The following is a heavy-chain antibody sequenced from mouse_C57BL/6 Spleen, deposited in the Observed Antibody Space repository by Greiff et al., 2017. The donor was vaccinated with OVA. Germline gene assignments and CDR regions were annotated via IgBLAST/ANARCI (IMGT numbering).Heavy chain of an antibody. J-gene: IGHJ1*03. CDR3: ARNRKCITTTGWYFDV. Sequence: VQLQQSGPGLVQPPQSLSITCTVSGFSLTSYGVHWVRQSPGKGLEWLGVIWSGGSTDYNAAFISSLSISKDNSKSHVFFKMNSLQADDTAIYYCARNRKCITTTGWYFDVWGTGTTVTVSS. V-gene: IGHV2-2*01. CDR1: GFSLTSYG. CDR2: IWSGGST. D-gene: IGHD1-1*01.